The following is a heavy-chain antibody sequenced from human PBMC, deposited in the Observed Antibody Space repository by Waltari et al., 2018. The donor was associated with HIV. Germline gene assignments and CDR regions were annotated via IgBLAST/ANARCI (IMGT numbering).Heavy chain of an antibody. Sequence: QVQLQESGPGLVKPAETLSLTCLVPGVSMKNYYWNWIRQPPGKGLEWIGDIYYSWTTNYNPSLTSRVTISLDMSENQFSLKLTSVTAADTSVYFCARGTYFSYFEDWGQGALVTVSS. J-gene: IGHJ4*02. V-gene: IGHV4-59*01. CDR2: IYYSWTT. CDR3: ARGTYFSYFED. D-gene: IGHD2-8*01. CDR1: GVSMKNYY.